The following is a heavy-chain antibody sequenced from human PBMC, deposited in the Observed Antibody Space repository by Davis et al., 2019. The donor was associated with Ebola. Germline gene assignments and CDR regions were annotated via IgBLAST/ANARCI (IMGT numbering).Heavy chain of an antibody. CDR1: GYIFTTYY. J-gene: IGHJ6*02. CDR3: ARIILGRDFYGMDV. Sequence: ASVKVSCKASGYIFTTYYVHWVRQAPGQGLEWMGVINPSSGSTTYAPKFEGRVSMTRDTSTSTLYMDLSSLRPDDTAVYYCARIILGRDFYGMDVWGQGTTVTVSS. V-gene: IGHV1-46*01. CDR2: INPSSGST.